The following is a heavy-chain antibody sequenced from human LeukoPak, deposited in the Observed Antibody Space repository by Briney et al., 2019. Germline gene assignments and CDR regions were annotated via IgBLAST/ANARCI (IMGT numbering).Heavy chain of an antibody. CDR2: IYYTGST. V-gene: IGHV4-39*01. CDR3: ARLVSYDVLTENFYKYYMDV. CDR1: SGSISSNNYY. J-gene: IGHJ6*03. D-gene: IGHD3-9*01. Sequence: PSETLSLTCTVSSGSISSNNYYWGWIRQPPGKGLEGIGSIYYTGSTFYNPSLKSRVTMSLDALKNQFTLKVTSGTATDTAVYYCARLVSYDVLTENFYKYYMDVWGKGTTVTVSS.